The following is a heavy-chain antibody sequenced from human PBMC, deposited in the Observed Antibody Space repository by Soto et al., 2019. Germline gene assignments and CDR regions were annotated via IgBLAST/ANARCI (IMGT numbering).Heavy chain of an antibody. D-gene: IGHD3-22*01. CDR2: INPSGGST. CDR1: GYIFTNHY. CDR3: ARADSYDSSGFYYDC. V-gene: IGHV1-46*01. Sequence: QVQLVQSGAEVKKPGASVKVSCKASGYIFTNHYIHWVRQAPGQGLEWMGIINPSGGSTNYLQKFQGSITMTRDTSTSTVYMELSSLRSEDTAVYFCARADSYDSSGFYYDCWGQGSLVTVSS. J-gene: IGHJ4*02.